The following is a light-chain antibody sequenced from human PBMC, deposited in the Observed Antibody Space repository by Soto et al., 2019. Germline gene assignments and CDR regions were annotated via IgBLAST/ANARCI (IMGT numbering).Light chain of an antibody. J-gene: IGKJ2*01. Sequence: EIVLTQSPGTLSLSPGERATLSCRASQSVSSSYLAWYQQKPGQAPRLLIYGASSRATGIPDRFSGSGSGTDFPLTISRLEPEDFAVYYCQQYGSSPPIHTFGQGTKLEIK. V-gene: IGKV3-20*01. CDR2: GAS. CDR1: QSVSSSY. CDR3: QQYGSSPPIHT.